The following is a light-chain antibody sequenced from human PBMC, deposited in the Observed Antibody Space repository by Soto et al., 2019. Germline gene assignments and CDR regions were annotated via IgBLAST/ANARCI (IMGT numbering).Light chain of an antibody. CDR3: QQYHSFPFT. Sequence: DIQITQSPSSLSASVGDRVTITCRASQDISNFLAWFQQRPGKAPESLIYGAFSVRSGVPSKFSGSGSGTDFTLTISRLQPEDFATYYCQQYHSFPFTFGGGTRVEIK. CDR2: GAF. CDR1: QDISNF. V-gene: IGKV1-16*02. J-gene: IGKJ4*01.